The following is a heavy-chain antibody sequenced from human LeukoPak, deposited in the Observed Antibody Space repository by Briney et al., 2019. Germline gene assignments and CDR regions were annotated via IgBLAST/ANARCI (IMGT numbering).Heavy chain of an antibody. CDR3: ARDGGSAWFLDY. V-gene: IGHV3-30*04. Sequence: GGSLRLSCAASGFTFSSYVMHWVRQAPGKGLEWVAIISYGGSNEYYADSVKGRFTISRDNSKNTLYLQMNSLRAEDTAVYYCARDGGSAWFLDYWGQGTLVTVSS. CDR1: GFTFSSYV. CDR2: ISYGGSNE. D-gene: IGHD6-19*01. J-gene: IGHJ4*02.